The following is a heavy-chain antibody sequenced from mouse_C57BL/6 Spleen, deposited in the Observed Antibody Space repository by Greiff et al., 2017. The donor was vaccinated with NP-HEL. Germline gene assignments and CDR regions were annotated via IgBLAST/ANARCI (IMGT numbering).Heavy chain of an antibody. CDR1: GFTFTDYY. CDR2: IRNKANGYTT. Sequence: EVQGVESGGGLVQPGGSLSLSCAASGFTFTDYYMSWVRQPPGKALEWLGFIRNKANGYTTEYSASVKGRFTISRDNSQSILYLQMNALRAEDSATYYCARYPTGNAMDYWGQGTSVTVSS. J-gene: IGHJ4*01. V-gene: IGHV7-3*01. CDR3: ARYPTGNAMDY. D-gene: IGHD4-1*02.